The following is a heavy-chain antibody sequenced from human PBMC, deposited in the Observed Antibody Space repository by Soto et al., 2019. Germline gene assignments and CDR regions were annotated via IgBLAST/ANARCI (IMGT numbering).Heavy chain of an antibody. CDR2: ISYDGSNK. V-gene: IGHV3-30*18. J-gene: IGHJ4*02. CDR3: AKDGELLWFGELIHVDY. D-gene: IGHD3-10*01. Sequence: QVQLVESGGGVVQPGRSLRLSCAASGFTFSSYGMHWVRQAPGKGLEWVAVISYDGSNKYYADSVKGRFTISRDNSKNTLYLQMNSLRAEDTAVYYCAKDGELLWFGELIHVDYWGQGTLVTVSS. CDR1: GFTFSSYG.